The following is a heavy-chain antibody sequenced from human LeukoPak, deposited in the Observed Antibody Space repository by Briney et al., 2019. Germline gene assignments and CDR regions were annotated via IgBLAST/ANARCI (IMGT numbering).Heavy chain of an antibody. V-gene: IGHV3-30*02. CDR1: GFTFSSYG. J-gene: IGHJ4*02. CDR2: IRYDGSNK. CDR3: AKVKRYCSSTSCSVDYFDY. Sequence: GGSLRLSCAASGFTFSSYGMHWVRQAPGKGLEWVAFIRYDGSNKYYADSVKGRFTISRDNSKNTLYLQMNSLRAEDTAVYYCAKVKRYCSSTSCSVDYFDYWGQGTLVTVSS. D-gene: IGHD2-2*01.